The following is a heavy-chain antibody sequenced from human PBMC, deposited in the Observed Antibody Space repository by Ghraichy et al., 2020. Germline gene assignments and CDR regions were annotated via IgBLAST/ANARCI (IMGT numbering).Heavy chain of an antibody. CDR3: ARDSPGNYYDTGGYRHYFDY. D-gene: IGHD3-22*01. J-gene: IGHJ4*02. Sequence: SETLSLTCTVSGGSISSYYWSWIRQPPGKGLEWIGYIHYSGSTNYFPSLKSRVTISVDTSKNQFSLKLTSVTAADTAVYYCARDSPGNYYDTGGYRHYFDYWGQGTLVTVSS. CDR2: IHYSGST. CDR1: GGSISSYY. V-gene: IGHV4-59*01.